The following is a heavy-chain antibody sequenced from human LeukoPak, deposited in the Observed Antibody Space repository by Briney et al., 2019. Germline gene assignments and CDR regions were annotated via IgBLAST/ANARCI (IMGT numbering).Heavy chain of an antibody. J-gene: IGHJ4*02. V-gene: IGHV4-39*07. CDR1: GGSISSSSYY. CDR2: IYYSGST. Sequence: PSETLSLTCTVSGGSISSSSYYWGWIRQPPGKGLEWIGSIYYSGSTYYNPSLKSRVTITVDTSKNQYSMKLSSVTAADSAVYYCAREAHYYDSSGYYSYFDYWGQGTLVTVSS. CDR3: AREAHYYDSSGYYSYFDY. D-gene: IGHD3-22*01.